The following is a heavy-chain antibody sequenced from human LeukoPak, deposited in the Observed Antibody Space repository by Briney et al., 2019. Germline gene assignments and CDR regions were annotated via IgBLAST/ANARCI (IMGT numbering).Heavy chain of an antibody. D-gene: IGHD6-13*01. CDR2: LIPMFREP. CDR3: ARVTAAGILDF. Sequence: ASVKVSCKASGGTFSSYAISWVRQAPGQGLEWMGGLIPMFREPKYAQKFQGRLSLTTDQSTSTAYMELSSLESDDTAVYFCARVTAAGILDFWAQGTLVIVSS. J-gene: IGHJ4*02. CDR1: GGTFSSYA. V-gene: IGHV1-69*05.